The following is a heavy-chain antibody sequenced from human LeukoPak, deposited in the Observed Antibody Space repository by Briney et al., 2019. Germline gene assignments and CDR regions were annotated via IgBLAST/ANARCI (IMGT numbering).Heavy chain of an antibody. CDR2: IIPIFGTA. D-gene: IGHD6-13*01. CDR1: GYTFTGYY. J-gene: IGHJ4*02. CDR3: ASFQGSSSPFDY. Sequence: SVKVSCKASGYTFTGYYVHWVRQAPGQGLEWMGRIIPIFGTANYAQKFQGRVTITTDESTSTAYMELSSLRSEDTAVYYCASFQGSSSPFDYWGQGTLVTVSS. V-gene: IGHV1-69*05.